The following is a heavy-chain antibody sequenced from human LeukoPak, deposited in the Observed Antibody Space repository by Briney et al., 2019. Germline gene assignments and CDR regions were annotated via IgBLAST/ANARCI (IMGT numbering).Heavy chain of an antibody. V-gene: IGHV3-11*05. J-gene: IGHJ4*02. CDR2: ISSSSSYT. CDR3: ARDGTVDTAMVTGYYFDY. D-gene: IGHD5-18*01. Sequence: GGSLRLSCAASGFTFSDYYMSWIRQAPGKGLEWVSYISSSSSYTNYADSVKGRFTISRDNAKNSLYLQMNSLRAEDTAVYYCARDGTVDTAMVTGYYFDYWGQGTLVTVSS. CDR1: GFTFSDYY.